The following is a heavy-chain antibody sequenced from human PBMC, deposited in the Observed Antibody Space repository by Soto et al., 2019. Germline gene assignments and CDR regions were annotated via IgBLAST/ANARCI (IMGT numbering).Heavy chain of an antibody. Sequence: SETLSLTCTVSGVSISSGGYYWSWIRQPPGKGLEWIGEINHSGSTNYNPSLKSRVTISVDTSKNQFSLKLSSVTAADTAVYYCASSGQWLVRIGYWGQGTLVTVSS. D-gene: IGHD6-19*01. CDR2: INHSGST. V-gene: IGHV4-61*08. CDR1: GVSISSGGYY. CDR3: ASSGQWLVRIGY. J-gene: IGHJ4*02.